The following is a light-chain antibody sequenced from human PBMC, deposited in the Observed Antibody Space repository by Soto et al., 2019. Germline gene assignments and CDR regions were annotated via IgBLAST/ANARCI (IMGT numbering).Light chain of an antibody. J-gene: IGLJ2*01. CDR2: EVN. CDR1: SSDVGRYNY. V-gene: IGLV2-8*01. Sequence: QSALTQPPSASGSPGQSVTISCTGTSSDVGRYNYVSWYQQHPGKAPKLMIYEVNKRPSGVPDRFSGSKSGNTASLTVSGLQAEDEADYYCSSYADSNLVVFGGGTKVTVL. CDR3: SSYADSNLVV.